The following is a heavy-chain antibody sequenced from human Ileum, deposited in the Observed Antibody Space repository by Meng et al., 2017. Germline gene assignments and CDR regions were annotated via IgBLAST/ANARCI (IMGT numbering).Heavy chain of an antibody. V-gene: IGHV4-31*03. CDR2: IFYSGST. CDR1: GGSISSGGYY. J-gene: IGHJ5*02. Sequence: GQLQESGPGLVKPSQTLSLTRTVSGGSISSGGYYWGWIRQHPGKGLEWIGYIFYSGSTYYNSSLKSRINISVDTSKNQFSLKVSSVTAADTAVYYCARVRRGLGLRFDPWGQGTLVTVSS. D-gene: IGHD3/OR15-3a*01. CDR3: ARVRRGLGLRFDP.